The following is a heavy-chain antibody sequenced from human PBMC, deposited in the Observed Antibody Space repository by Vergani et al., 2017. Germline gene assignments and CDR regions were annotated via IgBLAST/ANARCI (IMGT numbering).Heavy chain of an antibody. D-gene: IGHD4-17*01. V-gene: IGHV4-30-4*08. CDR1: GGSISSGDYY. J-gene: IGHJ4*02. CDR3: ARSYGDYLVTLDY. CDR2: IYYSGST. Sequence: QVQLQESGPGLVKPSQTLSPTCTVPGGSISSGDYYWSWIRQPPGKGLEWIGYIYYSGSTYYNPSLKSRVTISVDTSKNQFSLKLSSVTAADTAVYYCARSYGDYLVTLDYWGQGTLVTVSS.